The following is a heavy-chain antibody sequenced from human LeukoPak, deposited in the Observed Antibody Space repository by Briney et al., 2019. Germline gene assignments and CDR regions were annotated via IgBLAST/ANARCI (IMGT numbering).Heavy chain of an antibody. J-gene: IGHJ4*02. V-gene: IGHV1-46*01. Sequence: ASVKVSCKASGYTFTSYYMHWVRQAPGQGLEWMGIINPSGGSTSYAQKFQGRVTMTRDTSTSTVYMELSSLRSEDTAVYYCARDDDQWQLVVGTLVWWGQGTLDTVSS. D-gene: IGHD6-6*01. CDR1: GYTFTSYY. CDR3: ARDDDQWQLVVGTLVW. CDR2: INPSGGST.